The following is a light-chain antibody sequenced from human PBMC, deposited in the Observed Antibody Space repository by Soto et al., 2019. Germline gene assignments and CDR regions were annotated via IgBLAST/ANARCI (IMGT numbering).Light chain of an antibody. CDR1: QHINIY. CDR3: LQTSSFPLP. CDR2: GGS. V-gene: IGKV1-12*02. Sequence: DIQMTQSPSSVSASVGDRVTITWRASQHINIYLTWYQKRPGKAPKLLIYGGSTLQPGVPSRFSVSGSGTEFTLPISSLQPEDFATSHCLQTSSFPLPFGGRTKVEIK. J-gene: IGKJ4*02.